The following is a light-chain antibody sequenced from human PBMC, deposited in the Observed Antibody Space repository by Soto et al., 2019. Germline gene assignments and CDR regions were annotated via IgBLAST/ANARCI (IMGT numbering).Light chain of an antibody. CDR1: SSDIGDYDY. CDR2: DVT. J-gene: IGLJ1*01. Sequence: QSALTQPASVSGSPGQSITISCTGTSSDIGDYDYVSWYQHLPGKAPKLLIFDVTHRPSGVSDRFSGSKSGNTASLTISGVRPEDEADYYCSAYVGSNNLIFGTGTKVTVL. V-gene: IGLV2-14*01. CDR3: SAYVGSNNLI.